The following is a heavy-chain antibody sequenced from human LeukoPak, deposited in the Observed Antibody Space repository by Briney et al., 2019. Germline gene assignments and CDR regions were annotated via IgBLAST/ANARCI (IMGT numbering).Heavy chain of an antibody. J-gene: IGHJ4*02. CDR3: ARRRALGAGAWDY. CDR1: GGSISSYY. V-gene: IGHV4-59*08. CDR2: IYYSGST. Sequence: SETLSLTCTVSGGSISSYYWSWIRQPPGKGLEWIGYIYYSGSTNYNPSLTSRVTISVDTSTNQFSLKLSSVTAADTAVYYCARRRALGAGAWDYWGQGTLVTVSS. D-gene: IGHD1-26*01.